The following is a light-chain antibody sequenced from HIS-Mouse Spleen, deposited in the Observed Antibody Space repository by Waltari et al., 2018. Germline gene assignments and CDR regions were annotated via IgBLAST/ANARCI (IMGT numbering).Light chain of an antibody. CDR3: CSYAGSWV. CDR2: DVS. V-gene: IGLV2-11*01. Sequence: QSALTQPRSVSGSPGQSVTISCTGTSSDVGGYNYVSWYQQPPGKAPKLMFYDVSKRPSGVPVRSSGSRPGNTASLTTFGLQAGDEADYYCCSYAGSWVFGGGTKLTVL. CDR1: SSDVGGYNY. J-gene: IGLJ3*02.